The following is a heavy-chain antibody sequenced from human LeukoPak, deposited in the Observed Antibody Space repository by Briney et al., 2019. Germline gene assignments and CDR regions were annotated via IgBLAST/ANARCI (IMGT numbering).Heavy chain of an antibody. CDR3: ARVGQLLYFFDP. CDR1: GYSISSGYY. V-gene: IGHV4-38-2*02. CDR2: IYHSGST. Sequence: PSETLSLTCTVSGYSISSGYYWGWIRQPLGKGLEWIGSIYHSGSTYYNPSLKSRVTISVDTSKNQYSLKLSSVTAADTAVYYCARVGQLLYFFDPWGQGTLVTVSS. J-gene: IGHJ5*02. D-gene: IGHD2-2*02.